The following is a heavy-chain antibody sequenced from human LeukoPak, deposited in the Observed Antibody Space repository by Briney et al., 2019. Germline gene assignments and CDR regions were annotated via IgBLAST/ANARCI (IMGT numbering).Heavy chain of an antibody. CDR3: AKEAYYYGSGSPFDY. V-gene: IGHV3-23*01. D-gene: IGHD3-10*01. J-gene: IGHJ4*02. Sequence: PGGSLRLSRAASGFIFSSYAMSWVRRAPGQGLEGVSAITGSCDSTYYADSVKGRLTISRDNSKNTLYLQVNSLRGEDTAVYYCAKEAYYYGSGSPFDYWGQGTLVTVSS. CDR2: ITGSCDST. CDR1: GFIFSSYA.